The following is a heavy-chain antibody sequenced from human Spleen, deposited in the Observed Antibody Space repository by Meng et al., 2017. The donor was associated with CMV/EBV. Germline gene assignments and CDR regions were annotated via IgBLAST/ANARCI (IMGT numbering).Heavy chain of an antibody. Sequence: LSLTCAASGFVFGSYGMHWVRQVPGKGLEWVALIYYDGTNEYYSDAVRGRFTISRDNSKNRVSLQMNSLRGEDTAVYYCAKDRVARWLASEVDYYGMDAWGQGTTVTVSS. V-gene: IGHV3-33*06. CDR1: GFVFGSYG. CDR3: AKDRVARWLASEVDYYGMDA. D-gene: IGHD6-19*01. J-gene: IGHJ6*02. CDR2: IYYDGTNE.